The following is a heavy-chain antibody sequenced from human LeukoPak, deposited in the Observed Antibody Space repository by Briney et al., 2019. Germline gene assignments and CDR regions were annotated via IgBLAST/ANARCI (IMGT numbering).Heavy chain of an antibody. CDR3: ARGMFWSGPPNFDY. J-gene: IGHJ4*02. Sequence: ASVKVSCKASGYIFTNYGISWVRQAPGQGLEWMGWISAYNGNTNYAQKLQGRVTMTTDTSTSTAYMELRSLRSDDTAVYYCARGMFWSGPPNFDYWGQGTLVTVSS. CDR2: ISAYNGNT. CDR1: GYIFTNYG. D-gene: IGHD3-3*01. V-gene: IGHV1-18*01.